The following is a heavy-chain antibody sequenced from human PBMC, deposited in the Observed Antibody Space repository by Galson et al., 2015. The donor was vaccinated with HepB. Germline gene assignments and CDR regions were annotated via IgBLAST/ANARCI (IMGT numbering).Heavy chain of an antibody. CDR2: ISGSGSST. CDR1: GFTFGTYA. CDR3: AGYSSGWSGDY. D-gene: IGHD6-19*01. Sequence: SLRLSCAASGFTFGTYAMSWVRQAPGKGLEWVSAISGSGSSTYYADSVKGRFTISTDNSKNTLFLQMNSLRAEDTAVYYCAGYSSGWSGDYWGQGTLVTVSS. J-gene: IGHJ4*02. V-gene: IGHV3-23*01.